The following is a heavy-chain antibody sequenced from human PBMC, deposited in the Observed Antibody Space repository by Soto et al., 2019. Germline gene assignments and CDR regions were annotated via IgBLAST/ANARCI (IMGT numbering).Heavy chain of an antibody. Sequence: LSLTCSVSGDSISTVDYFWAWIRQPPGQALEYIGYIYKSTTTYYNPSFEGRVAISLDTSKSQFSLTVTSVTAADTAVYFCARGRYCLTGRCFPNWFDSWGQGTLVTVSS. D-gene: IGHD2-15*01. CDR3: ARGRYCLTGRCFPNWFDS. J-gene: IGHJ5*01. CDR1: GDSISTVDYF. CDR2: IYKSTTT. V-gene: IGHV4-30-4*01.